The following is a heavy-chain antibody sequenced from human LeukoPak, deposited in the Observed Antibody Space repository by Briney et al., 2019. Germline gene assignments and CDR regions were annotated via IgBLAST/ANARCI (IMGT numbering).Heavy chain of an antibody. J-gene: IGHJ6*02. Sequence: GASVKVSCKASGYTFTGYYMHWVRQAPGQGLEWMGWINPNSGGTNYAQKFQGRVTMTRDTSISTAYMELSRLRSDDTAVYYCARDMANLGYCSSTSRQWGHYGMDVWGQGTTVTVSS. D-gene: IGHD2-2*01. CDR1: GYTFTGYY. CDR2: INPNSGGT. V-gene: IGHV1-2*02. CDR3: ARDMANLGYCSSTSRQWGHYGMDV.